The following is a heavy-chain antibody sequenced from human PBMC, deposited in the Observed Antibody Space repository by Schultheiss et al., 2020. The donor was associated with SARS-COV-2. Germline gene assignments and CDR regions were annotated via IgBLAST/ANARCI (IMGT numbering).Heavy chain of an antibody. V-gene: IGHV4-39*07. CDR3: ARVPFSSSWYNGMDV. Sequence: SETLSLTCTVSGGSISSSSYYWGWIRQPPGKGLEWIGEINHSGSTNYNPSLKSRVTISVDTSKNQFSLKLSSVTAADTAVYYCARVPFSSSWYNGMDVWGQGTTVTVSS. CDR1: GGSISSSSYY. D-gene: IGHD6-13*01. CDR2: INHSGST. J-gene: IGHJ6*02.